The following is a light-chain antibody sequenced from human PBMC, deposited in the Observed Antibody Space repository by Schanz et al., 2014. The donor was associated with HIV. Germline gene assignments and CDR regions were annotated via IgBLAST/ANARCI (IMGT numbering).Light chain of an antibody. J-gene: IGKJ3*01. CDR1: RGVSSSY. CDR2: GAS. Sequence: EIVLTQTPVTLSLSPGERAALSCRASRGVSSSYLAWYQQKRGQAPRLLIYGASTRATDIPARFSGSGSGTEFTLTISSLQSEDFAVYYCQQRSNWPPFAFGPGTKVDIK. CDR3: QQRSNWPPFA. V-gene: IGKV3-11*01.